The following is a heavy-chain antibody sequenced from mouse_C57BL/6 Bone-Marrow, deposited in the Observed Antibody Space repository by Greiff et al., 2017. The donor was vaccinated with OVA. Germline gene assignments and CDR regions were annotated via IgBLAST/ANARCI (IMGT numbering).Heavy chain of an antibody. J-gene: IGHJ2*01. CDR2: ISSGGSYT. CDR3: ARRGLRRGRYYFDY. D-gene: IGHD2-4*01. CDR1: GFTFSSYG. Sequence: EVKLEESGGDLVKPGGSLKLSCAASGFTFSSYGMSWVRQTPDKRLEWVATISSGGSYTYYPDSVTGRFTISRDNAKNTLYLQMSSLKSEDTAMYYCARRGLRRGRYYFDYWGQGTTLTVSS. V-gene: IGHV5-6*02.